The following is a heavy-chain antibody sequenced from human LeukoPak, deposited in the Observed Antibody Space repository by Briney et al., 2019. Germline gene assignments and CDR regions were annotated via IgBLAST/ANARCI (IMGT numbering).Heavy chain of an antibody. CDR3: ATGSDIVVVPAAVGMHYYYGMDV. D-gene: IGHD2-2*01. CDR1: GGTFSSYA. J-gene: IGHJ6*04. V-gene: IGHV1-69*06. Sequence: SVKVSCKASGGTFSSYAISWVRQAPGQGLEWMGGIIPIFGTANYAQKFQGRVTITADKSTSTAYMELSSLRSEDTAVYYCATGSDIVVVPAAVGMHYYYGMDVWGKGTTVTVSS. CDR2: IIPIFGTA.